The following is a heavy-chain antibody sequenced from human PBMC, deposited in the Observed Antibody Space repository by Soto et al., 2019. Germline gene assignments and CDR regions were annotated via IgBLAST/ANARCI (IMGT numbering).Heavy chain of an antibody. CDR1: VYTFNKYD. Sequence: GAAVNVSCKPSVYTFNKYDIYLVGQAPGHGLEWMGWMNPNSGNTGYAQNFRGRVTMTQNTAIGTAYMELSSLRSDDTATYYCTRAYGAETFDFWGQGTRVTVSS. J-gene: IGHJ5*01. D-gene: IGHD3-10*01. CDR2: MNPNSGNT. V-gene: IGHV1-8*01. CDR3: TRAYGAETFDF.